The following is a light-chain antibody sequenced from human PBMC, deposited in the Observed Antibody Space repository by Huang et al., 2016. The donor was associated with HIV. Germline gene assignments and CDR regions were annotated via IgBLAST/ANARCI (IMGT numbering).Light chain of an antibody. CDR3: QQYNNWPPGFT. Sequence: EIVMTQSPATLSVSPGERATLSCRASQSVSSNLAWYQQKPGQAPRLLIHGASTRATGSPARFSGSGSGTEFTLTISSLQSEDFAVYYCQQYNNWPPGFTFGPGTKVDIK. CDR1: QSVSSN. CDR2: GAS. V-gene: IGKV3-15*01. J-gene: IGKJ3*01.